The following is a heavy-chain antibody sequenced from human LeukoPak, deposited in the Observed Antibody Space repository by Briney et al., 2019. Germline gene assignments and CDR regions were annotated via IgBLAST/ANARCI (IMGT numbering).Heavy chain of an antibody. CDR2: IRYDGGST. CDR3: AKDRTYYDSSGYYQRPHFDY. V-gene: IGHV3-30*02. Sequence: GGSLRLSCAASGFTFSSYGMHWVRQAPGKVLEWVAFIRYDGGSTYYADSVKGRFTISRDNSKNTLYLQMNSLRAEDTAVYYCAKDRTYYDSSGYYQRPHFDYWGQGTLVTVSS. D-gene: IGHD3-22*01. CDR1: GFTFSSYG. J-gene: IGHJ4*02.